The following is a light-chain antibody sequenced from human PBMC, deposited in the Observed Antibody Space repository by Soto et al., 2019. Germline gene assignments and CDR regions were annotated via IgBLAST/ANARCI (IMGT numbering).Light chain of an antibody. CDR3: QQYGRSPPLT. CDR2: LAS. J-gene: IGKJ4*01. CDR1: QAVNTR. V-gene: IGKV3D-11*01. Sequence: EIVLTQSPATLSSFPGDRVTLSCRASQAVNTRLAWYQHRPGQAPRLLIYLASNRAAGVPARFSGSGSGTDFTLTISDVEPEDFAVYYCQQYGRSPPLTFGGGTKVEMK.